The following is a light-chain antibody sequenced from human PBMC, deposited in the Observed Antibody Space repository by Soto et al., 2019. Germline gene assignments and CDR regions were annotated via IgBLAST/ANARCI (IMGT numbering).Light chain of an antibody. Sequence: DIVMTQSPDSLAVSLGERATINCKSSQSVLYSSNNKNYLAWYQQKPGQPPKLLIYWASARESGVPDRFSGSGSGTDFTLTISSLQAEDVAVYSCQQYGNSPQTFGQGTKVEIK. CDR2: WAS. CDR3: QQYGNSPQT. CDR1: QSVLYSSNNKNY. J-gene: IGKJ1*01. V-gene: IGKV4-1*01.